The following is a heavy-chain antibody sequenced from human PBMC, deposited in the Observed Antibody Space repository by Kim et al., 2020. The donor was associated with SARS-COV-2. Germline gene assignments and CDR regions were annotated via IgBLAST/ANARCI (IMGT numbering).Heavy chain of an antibody. J-gene: IGHJ4*02. CDR3: ARGQGRGIVGAKPGSETRYYFDY. V-gene: IGHV1-46*01. CDR1: GYTFTSYY. CDR2: INPSGGST. Sequence: ASVKVSCKASGYTFTSYYMHWVRQAPGQGLEWMGIINPSGGSTSYAQKFQGRVTMTRDTSTSTVYMELSSLRSEDTAVYYCARGQGRGIVGAKPGSETRYYFDYWGQGTLVTVSS. D-gene: IGHD1-26*01.